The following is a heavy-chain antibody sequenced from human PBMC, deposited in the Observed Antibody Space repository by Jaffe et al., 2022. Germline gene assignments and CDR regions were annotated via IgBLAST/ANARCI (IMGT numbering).Heavy chain of an antibody. J-gene: IGHJ6*03. Sequence: QLQLQESGPGLVKPSETLSLTCTVSGGSISSSSYYWGWIRQPPGKGLEWIGSIYYSGSTYYNPSLKSRVTISVDTSKNQFSLKLSSVTAADTAVYYCASPLGGSGSYYNARLGGDYYYMDVWGKGTTVTVSS. D-gene: IGHD3-10*01. CDR3: ASPLGGSGSYYNARLGGDYYYMDV. V-gene: IGHV4-39*01. CDR1: GGSISSSSYY. CDR2: IYYSGST.